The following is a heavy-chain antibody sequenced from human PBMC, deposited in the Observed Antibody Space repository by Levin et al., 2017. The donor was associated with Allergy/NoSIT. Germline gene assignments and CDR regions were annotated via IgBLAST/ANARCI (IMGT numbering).Heavy chain of an antibody. V-gene: IGHV3-33*01. J-gene: IGHJ4*02. CDR1: GFTFSSYG. CDR3: ARESSQRITIFWRTGTLDY. Sequence: PGGSLRLSCAASGFTFSSYGMHWVRQAPGKGLEWVAVIWYDGSNKYYADSVKGRFTISRDNSKNTLYLQMNSLRAEDTAVYYCARESSQRITIFWRTGTLDYWGQGTLVTVSS. CDR2: IWYDGSNK. D-gene: IGHD3-9*01.